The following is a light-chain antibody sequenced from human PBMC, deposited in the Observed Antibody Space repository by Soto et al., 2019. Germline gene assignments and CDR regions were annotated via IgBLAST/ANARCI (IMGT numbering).Light chain of an antibody. CDR2: TAS. V-gene: IGKV3-15*01. CDR3: QQYNNWPPYT. CDR1: QSVNTN. J-gene: IGKJ2*01. Sequence: EIGMTQSPATLSVSPGERATLSCRAIQSVNTNLAWYQQKPGQPPRLLIYTASTRATGIPARFSGSGSGTEFTLTISSLQSEDFAVYYCQQYNNWPPYTFGQGTKLEIK.